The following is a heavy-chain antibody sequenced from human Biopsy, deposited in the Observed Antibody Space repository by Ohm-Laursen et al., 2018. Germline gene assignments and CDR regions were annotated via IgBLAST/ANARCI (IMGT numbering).Heavy chain of an antibody. V-gene: IGHV1-24*01. CDR2: FAPENGRI. Sequence: ASVSVSCKVSGYSLTESSTHWARQAPGQGLEWMGGFAPENGRIVYSQKFQGRVTMTADTSTSTAYMEVTSLRSDDTAVYYCARAKLEPVYYYYGMDVWGQGTTVTVSS. J-gene: IGHJ6*02. CDR3: ARAKLEPVYYYYGMDV. D-gene: IGHD1-1*01. CDR1: GYSLTESS.